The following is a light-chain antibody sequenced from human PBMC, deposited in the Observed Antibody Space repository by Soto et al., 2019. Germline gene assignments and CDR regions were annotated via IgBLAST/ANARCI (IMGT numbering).Light chain of an antibody. J-gene: IGKJ4*01. Sequence: EIVLTQSPATLSLSPGERATLSCRARQSIDSYLTWYQQKPGQAPRLLIYDVSKRATGIPVRFSGSGSGTDFTLTISSLEPEDVAIYYCQQRRNWPLTFGGGTKVEIK. CDR2: DVS. V-gene: IGKV3-11*01. CDR1: QSIDSY. CDR3: QQRRNWPLT.